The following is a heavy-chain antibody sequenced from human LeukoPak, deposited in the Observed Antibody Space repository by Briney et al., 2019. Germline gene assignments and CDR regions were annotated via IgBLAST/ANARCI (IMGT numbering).Heavy chain of an antibody. CDR2: IKSNADGGTP. CDR3: TTFYHEYSPY. Sequence: GGSLRLSCAASGFSFMNAWMIWVRQATGKGLEWVGRIKSNADGGTPDYAAPARGRFTISRDDSKNTLYLQMNSLKTEDTAVYYCTTFYHEYSPYWGRGTLVTVSS. D-gene: IGHD2/OR15-2a*01. J-gene: IGHJ4*02. V-gene: IGHV3-15*01. CDR1: GFSFMNAW.